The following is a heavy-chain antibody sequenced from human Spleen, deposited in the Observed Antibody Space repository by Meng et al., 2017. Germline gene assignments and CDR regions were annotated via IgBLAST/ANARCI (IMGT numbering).Heavy chain of an antibody. D-gene: IGHD6-19*01. Sequence: GESLKISCAASGFPFSNSDMKRVHQAPGKGLEWVSGLSWNGSRTHHADSVKGRLIIARDNSRNNLFPQTNSLRAEDTAVYYCTIYTSGHIWGQGTTVTVSS. J-gene: IGHJ3*02. V-gene: IGHV3-35*01. CDR2: LSWNGSRT. CDR1: GFPFSNSD. CDR3: TIYTSGHI.